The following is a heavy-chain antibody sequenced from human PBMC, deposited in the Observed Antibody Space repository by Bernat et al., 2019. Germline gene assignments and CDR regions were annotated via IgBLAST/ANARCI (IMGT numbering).Heavy chain of an antibody. CDR1: GFTFSSYG. D-gene: IGHD1-1*01. V-gene: IGHV3-33*01. CDR2: IWYDGSNK. J-gene: IGHJ5*01. CDR3: TGGEGYVS. Sequence: QVQLVESGGGVVQPGRSLRLSCAASGFTFSSYGMHWVRQAPGKGLEWVAVIWYDGSNKYYADSVKGRFTISRDNSKNTLYLQMNSLKTEDTAVYYCTGGEGYVSWGQGTLVTVSS.